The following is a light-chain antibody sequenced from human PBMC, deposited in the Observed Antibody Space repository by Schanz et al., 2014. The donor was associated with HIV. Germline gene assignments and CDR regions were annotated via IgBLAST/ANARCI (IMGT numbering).Light chain of an antibody. V-gene: IGLV2-14*03. CDR3: STYTTSKTWV. Sequence: QSALTQPASVSGSPGQSITLSCAGSSSDIGDDNYVSWYQQHAGAAPKLIIYDVNERPSGVSHRFSASKSGNTAFLTISGLQAEDEAEYYCSTYTTSKTWVFGGGTKLTVL. CDR1: SSDIGDDNY. J-gene: IGLJ3*02. CDR2: DVN.